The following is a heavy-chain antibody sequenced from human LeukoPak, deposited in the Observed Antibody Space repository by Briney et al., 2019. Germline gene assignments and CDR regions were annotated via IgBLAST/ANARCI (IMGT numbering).Heavy chain of an antibody. D-gene: IGHD3-9*01. CDR3: ARGVDAGVGC. CDR1: GYTFTHSD. CDR2: MTPNTGDT. J-gene: IGHJ4*02. Sequence: ASVKVSCKASGYTFTHSDIIWVRQAPGQGLEWMGWMTPNTGDTRYSQKFQGRVTMTRDTSISTAYMVLSTLTSEDTAVYYCARGVDAGVGCWGQGTLVTVSS. V-gene: IGHV1-8*01.